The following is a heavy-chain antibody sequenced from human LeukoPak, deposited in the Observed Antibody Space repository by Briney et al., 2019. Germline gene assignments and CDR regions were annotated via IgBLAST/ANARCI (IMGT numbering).Heavy chain of an antibody. V-gene: IGHV3-30-3*01. CDR1: GFTFSSYA. CDR3: AREEGSGWYSWFDP. D-gene: IGHD6-19*01. Sequence: GGSLRLSCAASGFTFSSYAMHWVRQAPGKGLEWVAVISYDGSSKYYADSVKGRFTISRDNSKNTLYLQMNSLRAEDTAVYYCAREEGSGWYSWFDPWGQGTLVTVSS. CDR2: ISYDGSSK. J-gene: IGHJ5*02.